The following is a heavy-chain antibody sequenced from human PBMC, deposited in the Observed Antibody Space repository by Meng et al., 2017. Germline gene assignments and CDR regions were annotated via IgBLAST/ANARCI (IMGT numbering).Heavy chain of an antibody. CDR1: GGSFSGYY. CDR2: INHSGST. V-gene: IGHV4-34*01. J-gene: IGHJ4*02. CDR3: ASSHSVTIVAFDY. D-gene: IGHD4-17*01. Sequence: VQLRSGGGGLLRSSDPLSIAGAAYGGSFSGYYWSWCRQPHGKGLEWIGEINHSGSTNYNPSLKSRVTMSLATSKNQFSLRLSSVSAADTAVYYCASSHSVTIVAFDYWGQGTLVTVSS.